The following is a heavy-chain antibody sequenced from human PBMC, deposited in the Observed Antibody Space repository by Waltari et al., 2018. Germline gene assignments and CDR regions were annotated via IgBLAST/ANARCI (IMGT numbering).Heavy chain of an antibody. J-gene: IGHJ6*03. D-gene: IGHD6-6*01. CDR1: GYSFTSYW. CDR3: ARVGSSSHYYYYYMDV. CDR2: IYPGDSDT. Sequence: EVQLVQSGAEVKKPGESLKISCKGSGYSFTSYWIGWVRQLPGKGLEWMGIIYPGDSDTRYSPSFQGQVTISADKSISTAYLQWSSLKASDTAMYYCARVGSSSHYYYYYMDVWGKGTTVTVSS. V-gene: IGHV5-51*01.